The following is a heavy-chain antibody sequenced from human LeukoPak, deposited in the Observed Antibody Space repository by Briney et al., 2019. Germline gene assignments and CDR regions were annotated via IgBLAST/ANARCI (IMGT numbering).Heavy chain of an antibody. J-gene: IGHJ6*03. CDR1: GGTFSSYA. Sequence: GASVKVSCKASGGTFSSYAISWVRQAPGQGLEWMGGIIPIFGTANYAQKFQGRVTITTDESTSTAYMELSSLRSEDTAVYYCARSLYGPIGYYYYYMDVWGKGTTVTVSS. CDR3: ARSLYGPIGYYYYYMDV. V-gene: IGHV1-69*05. CDR2: IIPIFGTA. D-gene: IGHD3/OR15-3a*01.